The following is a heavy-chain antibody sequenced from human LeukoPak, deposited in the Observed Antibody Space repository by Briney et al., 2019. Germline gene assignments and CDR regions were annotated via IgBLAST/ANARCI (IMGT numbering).Heavy chain of an antibody. CDR1: GFTFTRSA. CDR3: AALVDYYDSSGYYVDY. V-gene: IGHV1-58*02. D-gene: IGHD3-22*01. Sequence: SVKVSCKASGFTFTRSAMQWVRQARGQGVEWIGWIFVGSGNTNYAQKFQERVTISRDMSTSTAYMELSSLRSEDTAVYYCAALVDYYDSSGYYVDYWGQGTLVTVSS. CDR2: IFVGSGNT. J-gene: IGHJ4*02.